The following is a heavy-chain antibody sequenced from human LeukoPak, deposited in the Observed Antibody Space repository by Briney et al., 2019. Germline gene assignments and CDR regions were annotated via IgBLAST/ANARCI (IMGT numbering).Heavy chain of an antibody. V-gene: IGHV4-39*01. CDR1: GGSISISSYY. J-gene: IGHJ3*02. Sequence: SETLSLTCTVSGGSISISSYYWGWIRQPPGKGLEWIGSIYYSGSTYYNPSLKSRVTISVDTSKNQFSLKLSSVTAADTAVYYCARHVFDWLLRGFDIWGQGTTVTVSS. CDR3: ARHVFDWLLRGFDI. D-gene: IGHD3-9*01. CDR2: IYYSGST.